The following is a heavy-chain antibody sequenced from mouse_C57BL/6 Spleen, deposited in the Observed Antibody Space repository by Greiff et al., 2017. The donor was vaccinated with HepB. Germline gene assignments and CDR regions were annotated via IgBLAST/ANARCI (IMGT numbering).Heavy chain of an antibody. V-gene: IGHV1-87*01. J-gene: IGHJ4*01. D-gene: IGHD2-5*01. CDR3: SEDSAVYYCAAYYSNYVEAMDY. Sequence: QVQLQQSGPELARPWASVKISCQAFYTFSRRVHFALRDTNYWMQWVKQRPGQGLEWIGANYPGNGDTSYNQKFKGKATLTADKSSITAYMQLSSVTSEDSAVYYCAAYYSNYVEAMDYWGQGTSVTVSS. CDR2: GQGLEWIG. CDR1: YTFSRRVH.